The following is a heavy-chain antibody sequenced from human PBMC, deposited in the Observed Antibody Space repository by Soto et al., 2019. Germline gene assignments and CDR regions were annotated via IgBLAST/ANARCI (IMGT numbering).Heavy chain of an antibody. CDR3: ARDVPPYGMDV. V-gene: IGHV4-59*01. Sequence: SEPLSFTCTVSGGSISSYYWSWIRQPPGKGLEWIGYIYYSGSTNYNPSLKSRVTISVDTSKNQFSLKLSSVTAADTAVYYCARDVPPYGMDVWGQGTTVTVSS. D-gene: IGHD3-10*02. J-gene: IGHJ6*02. CDR1: GGSISSYY. CDR2: IYYSGST.